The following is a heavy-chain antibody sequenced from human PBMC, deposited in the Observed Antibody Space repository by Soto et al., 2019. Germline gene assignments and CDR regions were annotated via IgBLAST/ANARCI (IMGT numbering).Heavy chain of an antibody. J-gene: IGHJ4*02. CDR1: DGSIISSNYY. CDR3: ARALWSGFVDY. V-gene: IGHV4-30-4*01. Sequence: PSETLSLTCTVSDGSIISSNYYWGWIRQSPGKGLEWIGFIYYSGKTYYSPTLKNRVTMSVDTSKNQFSLNLTSVTASDTAVYFCARALWSGFVDYWGQGALVTVSS. D-gene: IGHD3-3*01. CDR2: IYYSGKT.